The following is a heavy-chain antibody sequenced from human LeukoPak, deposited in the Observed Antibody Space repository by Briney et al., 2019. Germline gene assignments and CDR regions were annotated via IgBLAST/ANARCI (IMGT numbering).Heavy chain of an antibody. CDR1: GFSFTLSGVA. D-gene: IGHD3-3*01. Sequence: SGPTLVNPTQTLTLTCTFSGFSFTLSGVAVGWIRQPPGKALEWLALIDWDNQRYSPSLRSRLTITKDTSKNQVVLTMTNMDPVDTATYYCAHIRRSGAPRLWGQGTLVTVSS. CDR2: IDWDNQ. J-gene: IGHJ4*02. CDR3: AHIRRSGAPRL. V-gene: IGHV2-5*01.